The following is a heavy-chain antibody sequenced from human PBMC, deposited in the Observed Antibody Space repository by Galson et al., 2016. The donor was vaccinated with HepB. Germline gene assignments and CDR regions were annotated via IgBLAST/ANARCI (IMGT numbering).Heavy chain of an antibody. V-gene: IGHV6-1*01. D-gene: IGHD3-10*01. J-gene: IGHJ6*02. Sequence: CAISGDSVYNNGAAWVWIRQSPSRGLEWLGRTFYRSTWENHYTGSVRNRITISPDTSRNQFSLHLNSVTPENTAVYYCARAVMLGRGMDVWGQGTTVTVSS. CDR1: GDSVYNNGAA. CDR2: TFYRSTWEN. CDR3: ARAVMLGRGMDV.